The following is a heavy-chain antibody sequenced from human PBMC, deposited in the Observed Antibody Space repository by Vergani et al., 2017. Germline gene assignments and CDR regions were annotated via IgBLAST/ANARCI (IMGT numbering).Heavy chain of an antibody. CDR3: AGDTHSWQRADR. J-gene: IGHJ5*02. CDR2: LSTTGGA. Sequence: QVQLQESGPGLVKSSETLSLTCHVFGVSVTDYNCNWIRQAPGKGLEWIGSLSTTGGATHASHNPSLKSRVSISVDTYKSQFSLRLTSVTAADSAIYYCAGDTHSWQRADRWGQGLLVSVSS. CDR1: GVSVTDYN. D-gene: IGHD6-13*01. V-gene: IGHV4-59*02.